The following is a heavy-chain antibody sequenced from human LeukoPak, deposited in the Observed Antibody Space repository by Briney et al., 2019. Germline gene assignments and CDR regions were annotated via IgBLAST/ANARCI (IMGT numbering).Heavy chain of an antibody. CDR3: ARVNRYYGSGTYYHDAFDV. D-gene: IGHD3-10*01. Sequence: GGSLRLSCTASGFIFSTHAMHWVRQAPGKGLEWVAVISYDGSNKYSADSLKGRFTISRDNSKNTLYLQMNSLRAEDTAVYYCARVNRYYGSGTYYHDAFDVWGRGTMVTVSS. V-gene: IGHV3-30-3*01. CDR1: GFIFSTHA. J-gene: IGHJ3*01. CDR2: ISYDGSNK.